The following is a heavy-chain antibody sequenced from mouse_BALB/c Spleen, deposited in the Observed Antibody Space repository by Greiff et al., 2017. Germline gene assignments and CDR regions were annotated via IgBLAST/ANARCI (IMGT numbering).Heavy chain of an antibody. V-gene: IGHV14-1*02. J-gene: IGHJ3*01. CDR1: GFNIKDYY. CDR3: ARRDWEGGAWFAY. Sequence: EVKLQESGAELVRPGALVKLSCKASGFNIKDYYMHWVKQRPEQGLEWIGWIDPENGNTIYDPKFQGKASITADTSSNTAYLQLSSLTSEDTSVYYCARRDWEGGAWFAYWGQGTLVTVSA. D-gene: IGHD4-1*01. CDR2: IDPENGNT.